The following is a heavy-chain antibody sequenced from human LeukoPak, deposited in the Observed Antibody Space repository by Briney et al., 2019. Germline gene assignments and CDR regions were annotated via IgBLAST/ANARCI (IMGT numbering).Heavy chain of an antibody. Sequence: SETLSLTCTVSGGSISSYYWSWIRQPPGKGLEWIGYIYYSGSTNYNPSLKSRVTISVDTSKNQFSLKLSSVTAADTAVYYCARAAGSSRGILNDYWGQGTLVTVSS. J-gene: IGHJ4*02. D-gene: IGHD6-13*01. CDR2: IYYSGST. V-gene: IGHV4-59*01. CDR1: GGSISSYY. CDR3: ARAAGSSRGILNDY.